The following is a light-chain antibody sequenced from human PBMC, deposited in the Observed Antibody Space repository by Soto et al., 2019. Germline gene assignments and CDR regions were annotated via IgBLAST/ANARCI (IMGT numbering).Light chain of an antibody. J-gene: IGKJ1*01. CDR3: RQRYSTPPWT. V-gene: IGKV1-39*01. CDR1: PSIVTY. CDR2: AAS. Sequence: DIQMTQSPSSLSASVGDRVTITCRASPSIVTYLIWYHQKPGKAPKLLIYAASNLQSGVPSRFSGSGSGTDFILTISSLQPEEFATYYCRQRYSTPPWTFGQGTKVDIK.